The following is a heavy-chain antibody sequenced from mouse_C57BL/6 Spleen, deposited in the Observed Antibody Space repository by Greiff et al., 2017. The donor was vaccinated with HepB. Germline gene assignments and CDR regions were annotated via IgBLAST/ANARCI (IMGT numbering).Heavy chain of an antibody. CDR3: ARLVSMPRGDYFDY. J-gene: IGHJ2*01. V-gene: IGHV1-78*01. D-gene: IGHD6-2*01. CDR1: GYTFTDHT. CDR2: IYPRDGST. Sequence: VQLQQSDAELVKPGASVKISCKVSGYTFTDHTIHWMKQRPEQGLEWIGYIYPRDGSTKYTEKFKRKATLTADKSSSTAYMQRNSLTSEDSAVYFCARLVSMPRGDYFDYWGQGTTLTVSS.